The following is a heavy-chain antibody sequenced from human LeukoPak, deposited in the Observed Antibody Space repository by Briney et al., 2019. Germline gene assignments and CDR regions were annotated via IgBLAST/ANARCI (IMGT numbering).Heavy chain of an antibody. CDR1: GFTFNKYS. V-gene: IGHV3-48*01. J-gene: IGHJ5*02. CDR3: ARGEEYSGYPHWFDP. CDR2: IDSSGTM. D-gene: IGHD5-12*01. Sequence: GGSLRLSCAASGFTFNKYSMNWVRQAPGKGLEWVSYIDSSGTMNYADSVKGRFTISRDNAKNSLYLQMNSLRAEDTAVYYCARGEEYSGYPHWFDPWGQGTLVTVSS.